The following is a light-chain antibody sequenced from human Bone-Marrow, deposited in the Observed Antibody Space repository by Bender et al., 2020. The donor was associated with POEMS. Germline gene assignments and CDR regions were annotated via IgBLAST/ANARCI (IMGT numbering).Light chain of an antibody. CDR3: TTRDAGLNGWV. V-gene: IGLV1-44*01. CDR2: NNS. CDR1: SSKFGSYP. Sequence: QSVLTQPPSASGTPGQMVTISCSGSSSKFGSYPVNWYQQLPGAAPKLVIFNNSQRPSGVPDRFSGSNSGTAASLASGGVMADNEEDIYCTTRDAGLNGWVFGGGTKLTVL. J-gene: IGLJ3*02.